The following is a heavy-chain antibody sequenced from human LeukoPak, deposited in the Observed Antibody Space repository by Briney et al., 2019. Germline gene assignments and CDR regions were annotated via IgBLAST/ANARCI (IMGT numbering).Heavy chain of an antibody. D-gene: IGHD1-26*01. V-gene: IGHV1-2*04. Sequence: ASVKVSCKASGYTFTGYYMHWVRQAPGQGLEWMGWINPNSGGTNYAQKFQGWVTMTRDTSISTAYVEVNRLISDDTAVYYCARDLTSTSNWEFDYWGQGTLVIVSS. J-gene: IGHJ4*02. CDR3: ARDLTSTSNWEFDY. CDR2: INPNSGGT. CDR1: GYTFTGYY.